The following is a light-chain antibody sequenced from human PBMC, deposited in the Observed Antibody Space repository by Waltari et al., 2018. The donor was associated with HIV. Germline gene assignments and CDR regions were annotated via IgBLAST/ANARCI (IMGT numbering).Light chain of an antibody. CDR3: ATWNDSLSGYV. CDR1: SSNIGRNY. CDR2: RNN. Sequence: QSVLTQPPSASGTPGQRVAISCSGTSSNIGRNYVSWYQHRPGTAPKLLSYRNNQRPSGVPDRFSGSKSGTSASLAISGLRSDDEADYYCATWNDSLSGYVFGTGTKVTV. V-gene: IGLV1-47*01. J-gene: IGLJ1*01.